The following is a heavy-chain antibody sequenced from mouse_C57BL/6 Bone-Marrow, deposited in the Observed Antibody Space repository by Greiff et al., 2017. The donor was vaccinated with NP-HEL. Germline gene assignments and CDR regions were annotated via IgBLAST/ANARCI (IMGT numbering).Heavy chain of an antibody. D-gene: IGHD1-1*01. CDR2: ISSGSSTI. CDR1: GFTFSDYG. CDR3: AKITTVVPYAMDY. V-gene: IGHV5-17*01. J-gene: IGHJ4*01. Sequence: VQLVESGGGLVKPGGSLKLSCAASGFTFSDYGMHWVRQAPEKGLEWVAYISSGSSTIYYADTVKGRFTISRDNAKNTLFLQMTSLRSEDTAMYYCAKITTVVPYAMDYWGQGTSVTVSS.